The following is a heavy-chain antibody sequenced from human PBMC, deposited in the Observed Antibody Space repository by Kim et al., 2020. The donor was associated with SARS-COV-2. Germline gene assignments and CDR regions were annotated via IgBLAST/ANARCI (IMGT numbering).Heavy chain of an antibody. Sequence: TANYAQKFQGRVTITADESTSTAYMELSSLRSEDTAVYYCARGQDWNDNYWGQGTLVTVSS. J-gene: IGHJ4*02. V-gene: IGHV1-69*01. CDR2: TA. CDR3: ARGQDWNDNY. D-gene: IGHD1-1*01.